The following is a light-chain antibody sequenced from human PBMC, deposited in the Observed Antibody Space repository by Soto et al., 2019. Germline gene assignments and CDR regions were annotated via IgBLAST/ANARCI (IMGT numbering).Light chain of an antibody. CDR3: SSFTVMNTQV. CDR2: DGN. Sequence: QSVLTQPASVSEFPGQSVTISCIGTSSDVGAYNYVSWYQQHPGKAPKLIIFDGNHRPSGISNRFSGSKSGNTASLTVSGLQADDEADYYCSSFTVMNTQVFGGGTKLTVL. V-gene: IGLV2-14*03. CDR1: SSDVGAYNY. J-gene: IGLJ2*01.